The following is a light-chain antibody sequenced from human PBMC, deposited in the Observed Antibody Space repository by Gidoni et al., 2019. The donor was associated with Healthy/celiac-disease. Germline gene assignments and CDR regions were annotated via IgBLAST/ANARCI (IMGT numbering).Light chain of an antibody. V-gene: IGKV1-9*01. CDR3: QQLKSYPSI. CDR2: AAS. Sequence: DMQLTQSPSFLSPSVGDRVTISCRASQGISSYFAWYQQKPGKAPKLLIYAASTLQSGVPARFSGSGSGTEFTLTISSLQPEDVAIYYCQQLKSYPSIFXQXTKLXIK. CDR1: QGISSY. J-gene: IGKJ2*01.